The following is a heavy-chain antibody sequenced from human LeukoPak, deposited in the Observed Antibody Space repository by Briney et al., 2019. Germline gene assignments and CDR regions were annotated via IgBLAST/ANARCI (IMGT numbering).Heavy chain of an antibody. CDR2: IYYSGST. CDR3: ARCVYDSSGYYSFDY. D-gene: IGHD3-22*01. CDR1: GGSISSYY. J-gene: IGHJ4*02. Sequence: SETLSLTCSVSGGSISSYYWSWIRQPPGKGLEWIGYIYYSGSTNYNPSLKSRVTISVDTSKSQFSLKLTSVTAADTAVYYCARCVYDSSGYYSFDYWGQGTLVTVSS. V-gene: IGHV4-59*08.